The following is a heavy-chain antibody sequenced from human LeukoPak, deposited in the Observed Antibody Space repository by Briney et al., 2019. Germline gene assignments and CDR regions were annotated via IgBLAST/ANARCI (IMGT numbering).Heavy chain of an antibody. D-gene: IGHD3-22*01. CDR3: ARDRGGYYYFDY. Sequence: GGFLRLSCAASGFTFSSYAMHWVRQAPGKGLEWVAVISYDGGNKYYADSVKGRFTIPRDNSKNTLYLQMNSLRAEDTAVYYCARDRGGYYYFDYWGQGTLVTVSS. CDR1: GFTFSSYA. CDR2: ISYDGGNK. J-gene: IGHJ4*02. V-gene: IGHV3-30-3*01.